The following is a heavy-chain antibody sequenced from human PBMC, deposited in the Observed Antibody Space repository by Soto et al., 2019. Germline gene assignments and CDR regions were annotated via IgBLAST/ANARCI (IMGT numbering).Heavy chain of an antibody. CDR2: IYYSGST. D-gene: IGHD6-13*01. CDR3: ARVGERGYSSSWYYHFDY. CDR1: GGSISSGDYY. V-gene: IGHV4-30-4*01. Sequence: PSETLSLTCTVSGGSISSGDYYWSWIRQPPGKGLEWIGYIYYSGSTYYNPSLKSRVTISVDTSKNQFSLKLSSVTAADTAVYYCARVGERGYSSSWYYHFDYWGQGTLVTVSS. J-gene: IGHJ4*02.